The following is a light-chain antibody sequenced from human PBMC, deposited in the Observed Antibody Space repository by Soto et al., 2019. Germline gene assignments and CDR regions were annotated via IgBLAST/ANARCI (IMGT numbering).Light chain of an antibody. J-gene: IGKJ4*01. Sequence: EIVLTQSPATLSLSPGERATLSCRASQSVSSYLAWYQQKPGQAPRLLIYDASNRATGIPARFSGSGSGTDFTLTISGLQPEDFATYHCQQTYSDISFGGGTRVE. CDR3: QQTYSDIS. V-gene: IGKV3-11*01. CDR1: QSVSSY. CDR2: DAS.